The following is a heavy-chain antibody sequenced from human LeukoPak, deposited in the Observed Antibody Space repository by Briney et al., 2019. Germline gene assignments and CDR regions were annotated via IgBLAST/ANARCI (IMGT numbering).Heavy chain of an antibody. V-gene: IGHV4-59*01. Sequence: PSETLSLTCTVSGGSISSYYWSWIRQPPGKGLEWIGYIYYSGSTNYNPSLKSRVTISVDTSKNQFSLKLSSVTAADTAVYYCARANWVYYYYMDVWGKGTTVTISS. CDR1: GGSISSYY. CDR3: ARANWVYYYYMDV. J-gene: IGHJ6*03. D-gene: IGHD7-27*01. CDR2: IYYSGST.